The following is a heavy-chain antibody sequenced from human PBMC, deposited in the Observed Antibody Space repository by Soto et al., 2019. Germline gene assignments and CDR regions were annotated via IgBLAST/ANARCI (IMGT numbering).Heavy chain of an antibody. Sequence: GSVKVSCKASGYTFTNYGVSWVRQAPGQRLEWMGWINAGNGNTKYSQKFQGRVTITRDTSASTAYMELSSLRSEDTAVYYCARGLGLYYFDYWGQGTLVTSPQ. D-gene: IGHD1-26*01. CDR1: GYTFTNYG. CDR3: ARGLGLYYFDY. V-gene: IGHV1-3*01. J-gene: IGHJ4*02. CDR2: INAGNGNT.